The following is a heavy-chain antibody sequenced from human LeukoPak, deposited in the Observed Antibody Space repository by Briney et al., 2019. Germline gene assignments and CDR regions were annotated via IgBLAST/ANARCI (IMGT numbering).Heavy chain of an antibody. CDR2: IESKTDGGTT. CDR3: TTYGSGRKFDY. CDR1: GFSFSDAW. Sequence: GGSLRLSCAASGFSFSDAWMSWVRQIPGKGLEWVGRIESKTDGGTTDYAALVKGRFTISRDDSTNTLYLQMNSLKSEDTAVYYCTTYGSGRKFDYWGQGILVTVSS. V-gene: IGHV3-15*04. D-gene: IGHD3-10*01. J-gene: IGHJ4*02.